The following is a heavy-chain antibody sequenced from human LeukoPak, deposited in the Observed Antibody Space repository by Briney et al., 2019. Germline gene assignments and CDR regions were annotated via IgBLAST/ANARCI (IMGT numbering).Heavy chain of an antibody. CDR2: ISGSGGST. Sequence: GGTLRLSCAAFGFTFSSYGMSWVRQAPGKGLEWVSAISGSGGSTYYADSVKGRFTISRDNSKNTLYLQMNSLRAEDTAVYYCAKAGPSIVVVTGAVDYWGQGTLVTVSS. J-gene: IGHJ4*02. CDR1: GFTFSSYG. CDR3: AKAGPSIVVVTGAVDY. D-gene: IGHD2-21*02. V-gene: IGHV3-23*01.